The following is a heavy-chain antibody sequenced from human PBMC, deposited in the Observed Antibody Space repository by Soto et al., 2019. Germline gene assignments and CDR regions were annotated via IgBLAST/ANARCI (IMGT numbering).Heavy chain of an antibody. CDR1: GGSISSSSYY. CDR2: IYYSGST. Sequence: KPSETLSLTCTVSGGSISSSSYYWGWIRQPPGKGLEWIGSIYYSGSTYYNPSLKSRVTISVDTSKNQFSLKLSSVTAADTAVYYCARTYYYDSSGYWGDAFDIWGQGTMVTVSS. D-gene: IGHD3-22*01. CDR3: ARTYYYDSSGYWGDAFDI. V-gene: IGHV4-39*01. J-gene: IGHJ3*02.